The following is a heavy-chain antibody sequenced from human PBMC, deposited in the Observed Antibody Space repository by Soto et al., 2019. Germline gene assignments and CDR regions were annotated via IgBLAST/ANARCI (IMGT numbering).Heavy chain of an antibody. CDR2: IIPILETT. CDR1: GGPFRNVD. J-gene: IGHJ3*02. CDR3: SSRGDRLTATRASVEM. D-gene: IGHD2-21*02. V-gene: IGHV1-69*01. Sequence: QVELVQSGAEVKKPGSSVKVSCKASGGPFRNVDINWVRQAPGQGLEWMGGIIPILETTTYAQKLQGRVTITADGSTRTAYMELSSLRPEDTAVYYGSSRGDRLTATRASVEMWGQGKLVTVSS.